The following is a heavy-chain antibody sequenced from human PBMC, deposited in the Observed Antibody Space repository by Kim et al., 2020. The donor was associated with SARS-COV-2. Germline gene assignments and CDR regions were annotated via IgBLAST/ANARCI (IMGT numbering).Heavy chain of an antibody. CDR1: GYTFTSYG. Sequence: ASVKVSCKASGYTFTSYGISCVRQAPGQGLEWMGWISAYNGNTNYAQKLQGRVTMTTDTSTSTAYMELRSLRSDDTAVYYCARASRYSGYDVPGYWGQGTLVTVSS. CDR3: ARASRYSGYDVPGY. V-gene: IGHV1-18*01. D-gene: IGHD5-12*01. J-gene: IGHJ4*02. CDR2: ISAYNGNT.